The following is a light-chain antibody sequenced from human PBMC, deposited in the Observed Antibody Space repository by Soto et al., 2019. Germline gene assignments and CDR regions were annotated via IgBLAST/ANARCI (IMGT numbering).Light chain of an antibody. CDR2: AAS. Sequence: EIQMTQSPSSLSASVEDRVIITCRASQSISNHLNWYQQKPWKAPKLLIFAASSLQSGVPSRFSGSRSGPDFTLTISSLQPEDFATYYCQQSYSSPPTFGQGANVDVK. CDR1: QSISNH. V-gene: IGKV1-39*01. CDR3: QQSYSSPPT. J-gene: IGKJ1*01.